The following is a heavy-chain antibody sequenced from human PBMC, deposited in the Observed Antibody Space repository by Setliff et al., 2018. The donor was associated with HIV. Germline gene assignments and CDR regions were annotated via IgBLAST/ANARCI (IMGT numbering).Heavy chain of an antibody. V-gene: IGHV4-39*01. CDR1: GGSMRCTTYY. CDR3: ARPSLGIGGGSKFDS. Sequence: TLSLTCTVSGGSMRCTTYYWGWVRQPPGKGLEWIGNVHFSGTTYYNPSLKSRVTISVDPFQNQFSLRLISVTAADAAMYYCARPSLGIGGGSKFDSWGQGTLVTVSS. J-gene: IGHJ4*02. D-gene: IGHD3-3*01. CDR2: VHFSGTT.